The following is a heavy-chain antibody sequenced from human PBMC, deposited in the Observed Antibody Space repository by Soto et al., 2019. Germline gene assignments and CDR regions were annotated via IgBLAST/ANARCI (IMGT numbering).Heavy chain of an antibody. CDR3: ARLLYDSRGYYYFDY. Sequence: TSETLSLTCTVSGGSISSRSYYWGWIRQPPGKGLEWIGSIYYSGSTYDNPSLKSRVTVSVDTSKNQFSLRLSSVTAADTALYYCARLLYDSRGYYYFDYWGQGTLVTVSS. CDR2: IYYSGST. J-gene: IGHJ4*02. CDR1: GGSISSRSYY. V-gene: IGHV4-39*01. D-gene: IGHD3-22*01.